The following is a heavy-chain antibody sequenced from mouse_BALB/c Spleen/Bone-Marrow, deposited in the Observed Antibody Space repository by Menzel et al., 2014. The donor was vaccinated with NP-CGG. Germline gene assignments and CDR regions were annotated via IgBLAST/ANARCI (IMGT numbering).Heavy chain of an antibody. D-gene: IGHD2-4*01. CDR3: ASYHYGYYFDY. CDR1: GFNIKNIY. Sequence: VQLQQSGAELVKPGASVKLSCTASGFNIKNIYMHWVKQWPEQGLEWIGRIDPANGNIKYDPKFQGKATITADTSSNTAYLQLSRLTSEDTAVYYCASYHYGYYFDYWGQGTTLTVSS. CDR2: IDPANGNI. J-gene: IGHJ2*01. V-gene: IGHV14-3*02.